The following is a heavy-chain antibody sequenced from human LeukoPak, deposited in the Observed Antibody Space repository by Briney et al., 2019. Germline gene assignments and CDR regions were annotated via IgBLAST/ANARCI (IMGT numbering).Heavy chain of an antibody. D-gene: IGHD1-26*01. Sequence: GGSLRLSCAASGFTFSSYGMHWVRQAPGKGLEWVAFIRYDGSDKYYADSVKGRFTISRDNSKNTLYLQMNSLRAEDTAVYYCARGGSYLSAFDIWGQGTMVTVSS. J-gene: IGHJ3*02. CDR2: IRYDGSDK. CDR3: ARGGSYLSAFDI. CDR1: GFTFSSYG. V-gene: IGHV3-30*02.